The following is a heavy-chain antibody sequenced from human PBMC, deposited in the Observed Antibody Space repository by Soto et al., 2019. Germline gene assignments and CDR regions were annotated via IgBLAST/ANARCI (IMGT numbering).Heavy chain of an antibody. Sequence: QVQLVQSGPEMKKPGSAVKVSCKASGGTFNTYAMNWVRQVPGQGLEWMGGIFPMFDVPRYAQKFQGRVTITLDGSSTTAYMDLSSLRFDDTAVYYCARSVGSGGVIGGFDYWGQGTLVSV. D-gene: IGHD3-16*02. CDR2: IFPMFDVP. CDR1: GGTFNTYA. CDR3: ARSVGSGGVIGGFDY. J-gene: IGHJ4*02. V-gene: IGHV1-69*19.